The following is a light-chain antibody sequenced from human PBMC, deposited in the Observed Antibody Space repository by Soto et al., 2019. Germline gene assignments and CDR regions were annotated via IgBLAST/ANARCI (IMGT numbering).Light chain of an antibody. J-gene: IGLJ7*01. Sequence: QSALTQPASVSGSPGQSITISCTGTSSDVGSHNLVSWYQQHQGQAPKLMIYEVSKRPLGVSARFSASKSGNTASLTISGLQAEDEADYYCCSDGGSRAVFGGGTQLTVL. CDR1: SSDVGSHNL. CDR3: CSDGGSRAV. CDR2: EVS. V-gene: IGLV2-23*02.